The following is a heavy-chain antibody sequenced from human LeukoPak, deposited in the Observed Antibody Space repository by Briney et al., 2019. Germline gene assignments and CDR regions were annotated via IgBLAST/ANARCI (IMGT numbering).Heavy chain of an antibody. CDR3: ARSFNWNYLDY. CDR1: GFTFSSYA. CDR2: ISYGGSNK. Sequence: GRSLRLSCAASGFTFSSYAMHWVRQAPGKGLEWVAVISYGGSNKYYADSVKGRFTISRDNSKNTLYLQMNSLRAEDTAVYYCARSFNWNYLDYWGQGTLVTVSS. V-gene: IGHV3-30-3*01. J-gene: IGHJ4*02. D-gene: IGHD1-20*01.